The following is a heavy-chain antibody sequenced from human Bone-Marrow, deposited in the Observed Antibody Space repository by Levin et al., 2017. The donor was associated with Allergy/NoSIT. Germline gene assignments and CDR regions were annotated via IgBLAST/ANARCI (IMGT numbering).Heavy chain of an antibody. V-gene: IGHV1-24*01. Sequence: PVASVKVSCKASGYALTDLYIHWVRQAPGKGLEWMGGFDLEDGKPVYAQKFQGRVTMTEDTSTDTAYMELSSLISDDTAVYYCATFYGPGISFDYWGQGTLVTVSS. CDR1: GYALTDLY. D-gene: IGHD2/OR15-2a*01. CDR3: ATFYGPGISFDY. CDR2: FDLEDGKP. J-gene: IGHJ4*02.